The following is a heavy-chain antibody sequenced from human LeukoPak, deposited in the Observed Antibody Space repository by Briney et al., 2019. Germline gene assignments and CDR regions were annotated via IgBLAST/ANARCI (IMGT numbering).Heavy chain of an antibody. CDR3: ARERKVVTAMRGGFDY. J-gene: IGHJ4*02. Sequence: GGSLRLSCAASGFTFDDYAMHWVRQAPGKGLEWVSLISWDGGSTYYADSVKGRFTISRDNSKNSLYLQMNSLRAEDTAVYYCARERKVVTAMRGGFDYWGQGTLVTVSS. D-gene: IGHD2-21*02. CDR2: ISWDGGST. CDR1: GFTFDDYA. V-gene: IGHV3-43D*03.